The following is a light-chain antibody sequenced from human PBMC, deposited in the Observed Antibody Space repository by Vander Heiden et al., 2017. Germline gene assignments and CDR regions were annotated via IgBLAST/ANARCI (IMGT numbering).Light chain of an antibody. J-gene: IGLJ3*02. CDR1: SSDVGSHNL. CDR3: CSYAGSSFWV. Sequence: QSALTQPASVSGSPGQSITISCTGTSSDVGSHNLVSWDQQHPGKAHKLMIYEVSKRPAVVSNRFSGSKSGNTASLTISGLQAEDEADYYCCSYAGSSFWVFGGGTKLTVL. V-gene: IGLV2-23*02. CDR2: EVS.